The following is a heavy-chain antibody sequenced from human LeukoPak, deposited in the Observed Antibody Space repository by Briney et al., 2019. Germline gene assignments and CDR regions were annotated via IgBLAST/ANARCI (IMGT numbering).Heavy chain of an antibody. CDR2: IIPIFGTA. J-gene: IGHJ3*02. CDR1: GGTFSSYA. V-gene: IGHV1-69*05. Sequence: GASVNVSCKASGGTFSSYAVSWVRQAPGQGLEWMGGIIPIFGTANYAQKFQGRVTITTDESTSTAYMELSSLRSEDTAVYYCARPEYSSSSSAFDIWGQGTMVTVSS. D-gene: IGHD6-6*01. CDR3: ARPEYSSSSSAFDI.